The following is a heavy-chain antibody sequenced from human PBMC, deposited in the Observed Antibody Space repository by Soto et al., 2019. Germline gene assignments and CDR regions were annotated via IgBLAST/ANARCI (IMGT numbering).Heavy chain of an antibody. Sequence: SETLSLTCTVSGGSISSGGYYWSWIRQHPGKGLEWIGYIYYSGSTYYNPSLKSRVTISVDTSKNQFSLKLSSVTAADTAVYYCARGVAIVATIWGYGAFDIWGQGTMVTVSS. CDR3: ARGVAIVATIWGYGAFDI. CDR2: IYYSGST. J-gene: IGHJ3*02. V-gene: IGHV4-31*03. D-gene: IGHD5-12*01. CDR1: GGSISSGGYY.